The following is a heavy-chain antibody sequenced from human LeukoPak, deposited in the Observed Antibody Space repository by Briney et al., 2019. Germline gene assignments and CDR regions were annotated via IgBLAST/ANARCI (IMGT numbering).Heavy chain of an antibody. D-gene: IGHD3-3*01. Sequence: PGGSLRLSCAASGFTFSSYSMNWVRQAPGKGLEWVSSISSSSSYIYYADSVKGRFTISRDNAKNSLYLQMNSLRDEDTALYYCARLDKFGFWSGYYYYYHYYMDVWGKGTTVTVSS. CDR2: ISSSSSYI. J-gene: IGHJ6*03. CDR3: ARLDKFGFWSGYYYYYHYYMDV. CDR1: GFTFSSYS. V-gene: IGHV3-21*01.